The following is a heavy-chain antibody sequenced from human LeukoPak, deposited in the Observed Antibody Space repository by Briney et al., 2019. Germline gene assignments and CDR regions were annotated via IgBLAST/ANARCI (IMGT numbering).Heavy chain of an antibody. CDR2: ISSSSNYI. J-gene: IGHJ6*02. V-gene: IGHV3-21*01. CDR3: ARDRCSGGSCYGYYYYGMDV. Sequence: GGSLRLSCAASGFTFSSYSMNWVRQAPGKGLEWVSSISSSSNYIYYADPAKGRFTISRDNAKNSLYLQLNSLRAEDTAVYYCARDRCSGGSCYGYYYYGMDVWGQGTTVTVSS. CDR1: GFTFSSYS. D-gene: IGHD2-15*01.